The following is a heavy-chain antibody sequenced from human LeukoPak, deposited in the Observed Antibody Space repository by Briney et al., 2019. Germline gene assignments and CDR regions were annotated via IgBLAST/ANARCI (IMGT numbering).Heavy chain of an antibody. J-gene: IGHJ6*02. CDR3: ARDRFFNRYYYGMDV. CDR1: GFTVSSNY. V-gene: IGHV3-53*04. Sequence: GGSLRLSCAAPGFTVSSNYMSWVRQAPGKGLEWVSVIYSGGSTYYADSVKGRFTISRHNSKNTLYLQMNSLRAEDTAVYYCARDRFFNRYYYGMDVWGQGTTVTVSS. CDR2: IYSGGST.